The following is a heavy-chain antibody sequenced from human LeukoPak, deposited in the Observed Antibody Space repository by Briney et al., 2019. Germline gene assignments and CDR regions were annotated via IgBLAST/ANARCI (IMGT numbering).Heavy chain of an antibody. D-gene: IGHD1-1*01. CDR3: AKPRAMTTGVGRYFDL. V-gene: IGHV3-23*01. Sequence: GGSLRLSCAASGFTFTSYAMSWIRQAPGKGLEWVSAISGGAEDTYYPDSVKDRFTVSRDNSRNTLFLQMNSLRAEDTATYYCAKPRAMTTGVGRYFDLWGRGTLVIVSS. CDR2: ISGGAEDT. J-gene: IGHJ2*01. CDR1: GFTFTSYA.